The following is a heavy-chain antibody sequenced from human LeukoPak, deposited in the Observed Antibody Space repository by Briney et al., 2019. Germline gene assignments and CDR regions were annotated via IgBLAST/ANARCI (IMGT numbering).Heavy chain of an antibody. CDR3: AKGHAWYYYGSGSYPLDY. V-gene: IGHV3-23*01. CDR2: ISGSGGST. Sequence: GGSLRLSCAASGFTFSSYSMNWVRQAPGKGLEWVSAISGSGGSTYYADSVKGRFTISRDNSKNTLYLQMNSLRAEDTAVYYCAKGHAWYYYGSGSYPLDYWGQGTLVTVSS. J-gene: IGHJ4*02. CDR1: GFTFSSYS. D-gene: IGHD3-10*01.